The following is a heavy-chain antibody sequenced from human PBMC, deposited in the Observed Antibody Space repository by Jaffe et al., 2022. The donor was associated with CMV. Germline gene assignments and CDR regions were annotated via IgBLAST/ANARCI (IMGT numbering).Heavy chain of an antibody. CDR3: ARDEDMVGLGYFDY. CDR1: GFTFSSYE. Sequence: EVQLVESGGGLVQPGGSLRLSCAASGFTFSSYEMNWVRQAPGKGLEWVSYISSSGNSINYADSVKGRFTISRDNAKNSLYLQMNSLRAEDTAVYYCARDEDMVGLGYFDYWGQGTLVTVSS. J-gene: IGHJ4*02. V-gene: IGHV3-48*03. D-gene: IGHD5-12*01. CDR2: ISSSGNSI.